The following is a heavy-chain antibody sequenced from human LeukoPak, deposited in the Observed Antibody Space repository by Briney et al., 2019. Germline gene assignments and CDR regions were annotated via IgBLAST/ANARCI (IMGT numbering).Heavy chain of an antibody. CDR1: GGSFSGYY. V-gene: IGHV4-34*01. D-gene: IGHD6-6*01. CDR2: INHSGST. Sequence: PSETLSLTCAVYGGSFSGYYWSWIRQPPGKGLEWIGEINHSGSTNYNPSLKSRVTISVDTSKNQFSLKLSSVTAADTAVYYCASVGGIAARWVDYWGQGTLVTVSS. J-gene: IGHJ4*02. CDR3: ASVGGIAARWVDY.